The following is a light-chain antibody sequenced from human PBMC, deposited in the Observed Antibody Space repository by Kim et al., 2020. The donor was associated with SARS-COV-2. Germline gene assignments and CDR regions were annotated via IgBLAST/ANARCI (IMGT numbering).Light chain of an antibody. CDR1: SSNLAAGYD. CDR3: QSFGGSLSGVV. J-gene: IGLJ2*01. CDR2: GNS. Sequence: QSLTISCSGSSSNLAAGYDVHWYQQLPGTAPKLLIYGNSNRPSGVPDRFSGSKSGTSASLAITGLQAEDEAVYHCQSFGGSLSGVVFGGGTQLTVL. V-gene: IGLV1-40*01.